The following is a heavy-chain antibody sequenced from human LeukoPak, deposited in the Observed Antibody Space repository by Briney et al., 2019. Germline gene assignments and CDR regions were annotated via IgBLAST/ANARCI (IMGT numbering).Heavy chain of an antibody. V-gene: IGHV3-23*01. D-gene: IGHD1-26*01. CDR2: ISSSSGST. CDR1: GFTFSSYA. CDR3: ARDRGSSNDAFDI. Sequence: PGRSLRLSCAASGFTFSSYAMSWVRQAPGKGLEWVSAISSSSGSTYYADSVKGRFTISRDNSKNTLYLQMNSLRAEDTAVYYCARDRGSSNDAFDIWGQGTMVTVSS. J-gene: IGHJ3*02.